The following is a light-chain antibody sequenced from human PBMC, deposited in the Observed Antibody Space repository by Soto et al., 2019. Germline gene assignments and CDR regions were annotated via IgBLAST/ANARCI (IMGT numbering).Light chain of an antibody. J-gene: IGLJ1*01. V-gene: IGLV2-23*02. CDR2: EVS. CDR3: CSYAGSSTSYV. CDR1: SSDVGSYNL. Sequence: QSALTQPASVSGSPGQSITISCTGTSSDVGSYNLVSWYQQHPGKAPKLMIYEVSKRPSGVSNRFSGSKSGNTASLTISGLQAEDEADYYCCSYAGSSTSYVFGTGPMLTVL.